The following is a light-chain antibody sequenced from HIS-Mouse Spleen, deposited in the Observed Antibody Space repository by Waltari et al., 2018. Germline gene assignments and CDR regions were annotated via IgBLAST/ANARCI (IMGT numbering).Light chain of an antibody. J-gene: IGLJ2*01. CDR3: YSTDSSGNHRV. CDR1: PLPKKY. Sequence: SYELTQPPSVSVSPGQTASITCPGDPLPKKYAYWYQPKSGQAPVLVIYEDSKPPSGIPERFSGSSSGTMATLTISGAQVEDEADYYCYSTDSSGNHRVFGGGTKLTVL. V-gene: IGLV3-10*01. CDR2: EDS.